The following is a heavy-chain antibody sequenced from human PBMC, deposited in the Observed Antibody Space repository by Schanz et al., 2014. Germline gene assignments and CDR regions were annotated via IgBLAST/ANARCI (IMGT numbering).Heavy chain of an antibody. CDR1: GFTFSSFA. J-gene: IGHJ4*02. V-gene: IGHV3-23*01. CDR3: ARVRTIYGSGAMGY. Sequence: EVQLLESGGCLVQPGGSLRLSCEASGFTFSSFAMSWVRQAPGKGLEWVSYIGGSGSDTYYADSVKGRFTISRDNSKNTLYLQMNSLRAEDTAVYYCARVRTIYGSGAMGYWGQGTLVTVSS. D-gene: IGHD3-10*01. CDR2: IGGSGSDT.